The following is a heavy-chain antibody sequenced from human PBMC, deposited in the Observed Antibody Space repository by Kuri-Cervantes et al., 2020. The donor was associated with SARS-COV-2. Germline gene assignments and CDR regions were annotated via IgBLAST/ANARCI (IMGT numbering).Heavy chain of an antibody. CDR2: ISDNGSNK. D-gene: IGHD5-12*01. J-gene: IGHJ4*02. Sequence: GGSLRLSCAASGVSFSPYGMYWVRQTPGKGLEWVAVISDNGSNKYYADSVNGRFMISRDNSKNTLYLQMNSQRVEDTAVYYSARDSGLVDTVANPDYWGQGTLVTVSS. CDR3: ARDSGLVDTVANPDY. CDR1: GVSFSPYG. V-gene: IGHV3-30*19.